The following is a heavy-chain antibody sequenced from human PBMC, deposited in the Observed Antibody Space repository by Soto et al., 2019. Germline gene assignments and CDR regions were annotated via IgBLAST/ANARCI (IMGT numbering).Heavy chain of an antibody. CDR1: GGTFSSYA. V-gene: IGHV1-69*01. J-gene: IGHJ4*02. Sequence: QVQLVQSGAEVKKPGSSVKVSCKASGGTFSSYAISWVRQAPGQGLEWMGGIIPIFGTANYAQKFQGRVTITADESTSTAYMELSSLRSDDTAVYYCAREFEELGYVSFDYWGQGTLVTVSS. D-gene: IGHD1-26*01. CDR3: AREFEELGYVSFDY. CDR2: IIPIFGTA.